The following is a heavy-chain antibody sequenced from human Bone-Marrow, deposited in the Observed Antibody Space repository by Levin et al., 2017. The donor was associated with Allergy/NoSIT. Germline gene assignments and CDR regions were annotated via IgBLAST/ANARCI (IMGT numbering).Heavy chain of an antibody. J-gene: IGHJ6*02. CDR3: ASGGTGYCTGPKCQGLYYFYGMDV. V-gene: IGHV4-30-4*01. D-gene: IGHD2-8*02. Sequence: SQTLSLTCSVSGVSLFSSDYYWNWVRQSPGQGLEWIGSIYYSGTTYYNSSLKSRLTISADTPKNEFSLSLSSVTAADSAVYYCASGGTGYCTGPKCQGLYYFYGMDVWGQGTTVIVSS. CDR1: GVSLFSSDYY. CDR2: IYYSGTT.